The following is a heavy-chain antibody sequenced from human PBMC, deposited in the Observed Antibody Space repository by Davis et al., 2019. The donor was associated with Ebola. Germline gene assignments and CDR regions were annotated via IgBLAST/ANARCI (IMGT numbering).Heavy chain of an antibody. CDR1: GYTFTSYA. CDR3: ARDVRGITGPSEY. Sequence: ASVKVSCKASGYTFTSYAMHWVRQAPGQRLEWMGWINAGNGNTKYAQKVQGRITMTTDTSTSTAYMELRSLRSDDTARYYCARDVRGITGPSEYWGQGTLVTVSS. J-gene: IGHJ4*02. V-gene: IGHV1-3*01. CDR2: INAGNGNT. D-gene: IGHD1-1*01.